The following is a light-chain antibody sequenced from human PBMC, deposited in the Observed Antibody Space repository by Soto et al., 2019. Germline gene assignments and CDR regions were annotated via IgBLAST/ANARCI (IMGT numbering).Light chain of an antibody. J-gene: IGLJ2*01. Sequence: QSALTQPASVSWSPGQSITISCTGTSSDVGGYNYVSWYQQHPGKAPKLMIYDVSNRPSGVSNRFSASKSGNTASLTISGLQAEDEADSYCSSYTSSSTLVVFGGGTKLTVL. CDR3: SSYTSSSTLVV. V-gene: IGLV2-14*01. CDR1: SSDVGGYNY. CDR2: DVS.